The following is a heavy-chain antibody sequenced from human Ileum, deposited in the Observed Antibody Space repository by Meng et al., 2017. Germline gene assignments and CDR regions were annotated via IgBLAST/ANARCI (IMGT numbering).Heavy chain of an antibody. CDR1: GYTFTNYY. CDR3: ARADSYSGSKSDAFDI. D-gene: IGHD1-26*01. CDR2: IHPSDGST. V-gene: IGHV1-46*01. J-gene: IGHJ3*02. Sequence: ASVKVSCKASGYTFTNYYMHWVRQAPGQGLEWMGIIHPSDGSTSNAQKFQGRVTMTRDTSTSTVYMELSSLRSEDTAVYYCARADSYSGSKSDAFDIWGQRTMVTVSS.